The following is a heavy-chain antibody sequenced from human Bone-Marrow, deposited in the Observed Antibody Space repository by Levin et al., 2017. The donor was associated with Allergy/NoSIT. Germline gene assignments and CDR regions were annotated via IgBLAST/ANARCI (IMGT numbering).Heavy chain of an antibody. CDR3: ARGWYHFDF. Sequence: LSLTCAASGFSFSTPWMHWVRQSPGKGLEWVSQINFEGTGTTYADSVKGRFTISRDNAKNTLYLQMNSLRAEDTAVYYCARGWYHFDFWGQGTLVTVSS. J-gene: IGHJ4*02. D-gene: IGHD6-13*01. CDR1: GFSFSTPW. CDR2: INFEGTGT. V-gene: IGHV3-74*01.